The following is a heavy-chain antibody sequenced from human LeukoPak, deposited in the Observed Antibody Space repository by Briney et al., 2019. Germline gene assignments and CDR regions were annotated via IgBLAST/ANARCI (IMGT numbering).Heavy chain of an antibody. J-gene: IGHJ6*02. Sequence: SETLSLTCTVSGGSISSSSYYWGWIRQPPGKGLEWIGSIYYSGSTYYNPSLKSRVTISVDTSKNQFSLKLSSVTAADTAVYYCASLHDTGPYGMDVWGQGTTVTVSS. CDR3: ASLHDTGPYGMDV. D-gene: IGHD3-9*01. V-gene: IGHV4-39*07. CDR1: GGSISSSSYY. CDR2: IYYSGST.